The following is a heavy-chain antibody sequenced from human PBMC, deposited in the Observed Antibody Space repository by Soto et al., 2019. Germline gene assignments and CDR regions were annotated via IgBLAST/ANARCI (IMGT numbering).Heavy chain of an antibody. V-gene: IGHV1-69*13. CDR2: IIPIFGTA. J-gene: IGHJ5*02. CDR3: ARVPYCSSTSCPDWFDP. Sequence: SVKVSCKASGGTFSSYAISWVRQAPGQGLEWMGGIIPIFGTANYAQKFQGRVTITADESTSTAYMELSSLRSEDTAVYYCARVPYCSSTSCPDWFDPWGKGTLVTVSS. CDR1: GGTFSSYA. D-gene: IGHD2-2*01.